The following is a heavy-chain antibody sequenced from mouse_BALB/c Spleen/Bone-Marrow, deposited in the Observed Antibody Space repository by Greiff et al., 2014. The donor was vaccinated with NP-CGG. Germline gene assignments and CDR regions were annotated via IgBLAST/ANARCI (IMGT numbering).Heavy chain of an antibody. J-gene: IGHJ2*01. CDR1: GYTFTSYV. CDR3: ARQGVDYFDY. CDR2: INPYNDGT. V-gene: IGHV1-14*01. Sequence: QLVESGPELVKPGASVKMSCKASGYTFTSYVMHWVKQKPGQGLEWIGYINPYNDGTKYNEKFKGKATLNSDKSSSTSYMELSSLTSEDSAVYYCARQGVDYFDYWGQGTTLTVSS.